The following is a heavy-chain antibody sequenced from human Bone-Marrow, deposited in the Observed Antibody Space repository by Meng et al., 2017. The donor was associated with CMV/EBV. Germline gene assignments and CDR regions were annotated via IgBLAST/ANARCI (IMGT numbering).Heavy chain of an antibody. D-gene: IGHD2-2*01. Sequence: GESLKISCAASGFTFSGSAMHWVRQASGKGLEWVGRIRSKANSYATAYAASVKGRFTISRDDSKNTAYLQMNSLKTEDTAVYYCTRLTVERKGYCSSTSCVDVWGQGTTVTVSS. CDR1: GFTFSGSA. CDR3: TRLTVERKGYCSSTSCVDV. V-gene: IGHV3-73*01. CDR2: IRSKANSYAT. J-gene: IGHJ6*02.